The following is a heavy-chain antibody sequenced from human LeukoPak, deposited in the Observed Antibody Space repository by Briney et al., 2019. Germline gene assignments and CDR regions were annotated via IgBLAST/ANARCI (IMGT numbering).Heavy chain of an antibody. J-gene: IGHJ4*02. V-gene: IGHV1-69*13. Sequence: GASVKVSCKASGGTFSSYAISWVRQAPGQGLEWMGGIIPIFGTANYAQKFQGRVTITADESTSTAYMGLSSLRSEDTAVYYCARDTESGYFDYWGQGTLVTVSS. D-gene: IGHD3-3*01. CDR1: GGTFSSYA. CDR3: ARDTESGYFDY. CDR2: IIPIFGTA.